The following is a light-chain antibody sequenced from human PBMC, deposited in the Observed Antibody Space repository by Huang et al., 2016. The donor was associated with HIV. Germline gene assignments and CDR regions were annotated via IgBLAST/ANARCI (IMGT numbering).Light chain of an antibody. V-gene: IGKV3-20*01. CDR1: QSVSGSY. J-gene: IGKJ3*01. Sequence: EIVLTQSPGTLSLSPGERATLSCRASQSVSGSYLAWYQQKPGQAPRRLSYGASSRATGIPDRFSGSGSGTDFTLTITRLEPEDIALYYCQVYGTSPPGPFGPGATVHIK. CDR2: GAS. CDR3: QVYGTSPPGP.